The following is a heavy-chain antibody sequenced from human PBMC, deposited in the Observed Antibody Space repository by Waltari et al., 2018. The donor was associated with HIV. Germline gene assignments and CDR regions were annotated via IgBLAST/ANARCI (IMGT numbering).Heavy chain of an antibody. V-gene: IGHV3-23*01. CDR1: GFTFSNYG. CDR3: VKEHQYSHTWYSYYGMDV. Sequence: EVQLLESGGGLVQTGGSLRLSCAASGFTFSNYGMNWVRQAPGKGLGWGSASSGSGGNKNYADSRKGRFTISRDNSKNTLYLQMNSLRAEDTAVYFCVKEHQYSHTWYSYYGMDVWGQGTTVTVSS. J-gene: IGHJ6*02. CDR2: SSGSGGNK. D-gene: IGHD6-13*01.